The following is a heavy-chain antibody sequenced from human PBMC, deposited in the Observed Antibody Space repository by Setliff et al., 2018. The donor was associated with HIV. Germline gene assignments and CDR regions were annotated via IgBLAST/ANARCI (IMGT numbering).Heavy chain of an antibody. CDR1: GFTFSSYS. CDR3: AREARLGYSSSWYRLGWFDP. CDR2: ISSSSSYI. D-gene: IGHD6-13*01. Sequence: GGSLRLSCAASGFTFSSYSMNWVRQAPGKGLEWVSSISSSSSYIYYADSVKGRFTISRDNAKNSLYLQMNSLRAEDTAVYYCAREARLGYSSSWYRLGWFDPWGQGTLVTVSS. J-gene: IGHJ5*02. V-gene: IGHV3-21*01.